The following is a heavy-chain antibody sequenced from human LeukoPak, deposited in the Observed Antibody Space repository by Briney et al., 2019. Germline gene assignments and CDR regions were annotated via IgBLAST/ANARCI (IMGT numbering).Heavy chain of an antibody. D-gene: IGHD3-3*01. CDR1: GYTFTGYY. V-gene: IGHV1-2*02. CDR2: INPNSADT. J-gene: IGHJ6*03. Sequence: GASVKVSCKASGYTFTGYYMHWVRQAPGQGLEWMGWINPNSADTKYAQKFQGRVTMTRDTSISTTYMELSRLRSDDTAVYYCARNDFWSGYPGSYMDVWGKETTVTVSS. CDR3: ARNDFWSGYPGSYMDV.